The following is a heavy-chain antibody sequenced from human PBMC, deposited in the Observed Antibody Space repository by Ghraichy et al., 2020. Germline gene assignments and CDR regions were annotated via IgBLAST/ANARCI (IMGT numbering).Heavy chain of an antibody. Sequence: GSLRLSCTVSGGSISSSSYYWGWIRQPPGKGLEWIGSINYSGSTYYNPYLQSRVTISVDTSKNQFSLELSSVTAADTAVYYCARRGLYSSGWYDYWGQGTLVTVSS. V-gene: IGHV4-39*01. D-gene: IGHD6-19*01. CDR3: ARRGLYSSGWYDY. CDR1: GGSISSSSYY. CDR2: INYSGST. J-gene: IGHJ4*02.